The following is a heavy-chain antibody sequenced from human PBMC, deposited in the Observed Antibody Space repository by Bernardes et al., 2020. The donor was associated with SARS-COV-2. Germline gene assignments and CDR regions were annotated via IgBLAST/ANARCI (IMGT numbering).Heavy chain of an antibody. CDR1: GFTFSIYD. CDR2: IGIAGDT. Sequence: GGSLRLSCAASGFTFSIYDMHWVRPATGKGLEWVSAIGIAGDTYYPGSVKGRFTISRENAKNSLYLQMNSLRAEDTAVYYCARVSSSSWPNFDYWGQGTLVTVSS. J-gene: IGHJ4*02. V-gene: IGHV3-13*01. D-gene: IGHD6-13*01. CDR3: ARVSSSSWPNFDY.